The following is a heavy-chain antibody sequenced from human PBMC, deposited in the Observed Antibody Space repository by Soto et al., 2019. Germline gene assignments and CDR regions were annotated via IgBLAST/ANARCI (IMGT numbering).Heavy chain of an antibody. CDR1: GGTFSSYA. Sequence: ASVKVSCKASGGTFSSYAISWVRQAPGQGLEWMGGIIPIFGTANYAQKFQGRVTITADESTGTAYMELSSLESEDTAVYYCIYSGPVSGPPPGGSAFDYWGQGTLVTVSS. J-gene: IGHJ4*02. CDR2: IIPIFGTA. V-gene: IGHV1-69*13. D-gene: IGHD5-12*01. CDR3: IYSGPVSGPPPGGSAFDY.